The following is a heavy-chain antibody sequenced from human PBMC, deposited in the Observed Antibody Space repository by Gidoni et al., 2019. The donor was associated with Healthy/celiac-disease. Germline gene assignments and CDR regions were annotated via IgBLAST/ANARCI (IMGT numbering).Heavy chain of an antibody. Sequence: QVHLVQSGAEVKKPGASVKVSCRASGYTFPGYYLHWLRQAPGQGPAWLGWINPNTGDSSSAQKFQGRVTMSRDTSISTAYMELSRLRSDDTAVYYCARVNWGGGGLFDIWGQGTLVTVSS. CDR2: INPNTGDS. D-gene: IGHD7-27*01. J-gene: IGHJ4*02. CDR1: GYTFPGYY. V-gene: IGHV1-2*02. CDR3: ARVNWGGGGLFDI.